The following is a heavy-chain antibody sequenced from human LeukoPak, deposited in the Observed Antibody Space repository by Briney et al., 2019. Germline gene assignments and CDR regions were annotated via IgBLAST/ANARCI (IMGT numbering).Heavy chain of an antibody. Sequence: GGSLRLSCAASGFTFSSYGMHWVRQAPGKGLEWVAFIRYDGSNKYYAGSVKGRFTISRDNSKNTLYLQMNSLRAEDTAVYYCARDGRLPPTPPDYWGQGTLVTVSS. CDR1: GFTFSSYG. V-gene: IGHV3-30*02. CDR3: ARDGRLPPTPPDY. CDR2: IRYDGSNK. D-gene: IGHD2-15*01. J-gene: IGHJ4*02.